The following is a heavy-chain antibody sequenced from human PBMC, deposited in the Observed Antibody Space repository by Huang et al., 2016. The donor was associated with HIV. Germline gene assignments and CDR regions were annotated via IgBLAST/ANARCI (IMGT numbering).Heavy chain of an antibody. Sequence: QLQLQESGSRLVRPSETLSLTCAVSGGSIISSGYSWSWIRQPPGKGLEWSGYIYHSGTASYNPALKSRVTMSVDTSKDRFSRKLTSVTAADTAVYYCARDLYSSGWHAFDTWGQGTMVTVSS. CDR2: IYHSGTA. D-gene: IGHD6-19*01. V-gene: IGHV4-30-2*01. CDR1: GGSIISSGYS. CDR3: ARDLYSSGWHAFDT. J-gene: IGHJ3*02.